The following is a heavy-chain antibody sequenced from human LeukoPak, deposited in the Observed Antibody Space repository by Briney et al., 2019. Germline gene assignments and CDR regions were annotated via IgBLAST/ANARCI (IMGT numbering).Heavy chain of an antibody. CDR1: GYTFTGYF. Sequence: ASVTASCRASGYTFTGYFLHWVRQAPGQGLEWMGWINPNSGGTKYTQKFQGRVTMTRDTSISTVYVELSRLTSDDTAVYYCASLYSSAFWGQGTPVTVSS. J-gene: IGHJ4*02. CDR3: ASLYSSAF. D-gene: IGHD6-19*01. CDR2: INPNSGGT. V-gene: IGHV1-2*02.